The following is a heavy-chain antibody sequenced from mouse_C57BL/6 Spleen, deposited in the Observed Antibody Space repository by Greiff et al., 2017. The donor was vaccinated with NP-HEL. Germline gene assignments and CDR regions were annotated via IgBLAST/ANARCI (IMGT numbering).Heavy chain of an antibody. J-gene: IGHJ3*01. CDR3: ARWGDYDDPFAY. D-gene: IGHD2-4*01. Sequence: VQLQQSGPELVKPGASVKISCKASGYTFTDYYMNWVKQSHGKSLEWIGDINPNNGGTSYNQKFKGKATLTVDKSSSTAYMELRSLTSEDSAVYYCARWGDYDDPFAYWGQGTLVTVSA. CDR1: GYTFTDYY. CDR2: INPNNGGT. V-gene: IGHV1-26*01.